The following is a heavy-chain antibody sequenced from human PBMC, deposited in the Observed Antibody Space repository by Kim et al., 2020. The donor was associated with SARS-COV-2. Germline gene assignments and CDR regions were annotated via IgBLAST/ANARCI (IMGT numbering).Heavy chain of an antibody. D-gene: IGHD1-26*01. CDR2: IYYSGST. V-gene: IGHV4-59*01. CDR3: ASKGGGTYSPFDY. CDR1: GGSISGYY. J-gene: IGHJ4*02. Sequence: SETLSVTCTVSGGSISGYYWSWIRQPPGKGLEWIGYIYYSGSTNYNPSLKSRVTISVDTSKNQFSLKLSSVTAADTAVYYCASKGGGTYSPFDYWGQGTLVTVSS.